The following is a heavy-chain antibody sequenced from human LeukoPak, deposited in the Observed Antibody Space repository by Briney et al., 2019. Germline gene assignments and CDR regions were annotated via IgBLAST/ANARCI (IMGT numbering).Heavy chain of an antibody. D-gene: IGHD2-2*01. Sequence: GGSLRLSCAASGFTFSSYAMSWVRQAPGKGLEWVSAISGSGGSTYYADSVKGRFTISRDNSKNTLYLQMNSLRAEDTAVYYCAKDRDDIVVVPAAHYYYYYMDVWSKGTTVTVSS. CDR3: AKDRDDIVVVPAAHYYYYYMDV. J-gene: IGHJ6*03. CDR1: GFTFSSYA. V-gene: IGHV3-23*01. CDR2: ISGSGGST.